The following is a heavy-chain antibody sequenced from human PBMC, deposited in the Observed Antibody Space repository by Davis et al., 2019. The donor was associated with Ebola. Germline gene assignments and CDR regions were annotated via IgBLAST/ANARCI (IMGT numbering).Heavy chain of an antibody. CDR1: GYTFTSYG. V-gene: IGHV1-69*13. CDR2: IIPIFGTA. J-gene: IGHJ5*02. Sequence: SVKVSCKASGYTFTSYGISWVRQAPGQGLEWMGGIIPIFGTANYAQKFQGRVTITADESTSTAYMELSSLRSEDTAVYYCARDLRILLGVWFDPWGQGTLVTVSS. D-gene: IGHD3-10*01. CDR3: ARDLRILLGVWFDP.